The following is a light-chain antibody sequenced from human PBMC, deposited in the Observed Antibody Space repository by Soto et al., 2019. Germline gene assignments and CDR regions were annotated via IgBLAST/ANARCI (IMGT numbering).Light chain of an antibody. CDR3: NSYTSSNNYV. Sequence: QSALTQPPSVSGSPGQSVTISCTGTSSDAGSYNRVSWYQQPPGTAPKLMIYEVNNRPSGVPDRFSGSKSGNTASLTITGLQAEDEADYYCNSYTSSNNYVFGSGTKVTVL. CDR2: EVN. CDR1: SSDAGSYNR. J-gene: IGLJ1*01. V-gene: IGLV2-18*02.